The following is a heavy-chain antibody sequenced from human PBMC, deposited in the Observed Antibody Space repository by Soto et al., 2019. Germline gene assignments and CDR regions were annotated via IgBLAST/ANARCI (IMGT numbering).Heavy chain of an antibody. Sequence: PGGSLRLSCAASGFTFSSYAMSWVRQAPGKGLEWVSAISGSGGSTYYADSVKGRFTISRDNSKNTLYLQMNSLRAEDTAVYYCAKSFDIVAVIHDPYYFDYWGQGTLVTVSS. CDR2: ISGSGGST. D-gene: IGHD3-22*01. J-gene: IGHJ4*02. CDR3: AKSFDIVAVIHDPYYFDY. CDR1: GFTFSSYA. V-gene: IGHV3-23*01.